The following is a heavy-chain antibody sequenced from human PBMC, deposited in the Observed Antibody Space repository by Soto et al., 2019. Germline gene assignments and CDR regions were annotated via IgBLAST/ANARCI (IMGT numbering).Heavy chain of an antibody. CDR2: IYHSGST. CDR1: CCSIPSVGYS. CDR3: ARVGKNYDILTGAAFDI. J-gene: IGHJ3*02. V-gene: IGHV4-30-2*01. Sequence: SETLSLTCAVVCCSIPSVGYSWRWIRQPPGKGLEWIGYIYHSGSTYYNPSLKSRVTISVDRSKNQFSLKLSSVTAADTAVYYCARVGKNYDILTGAAFDIWGQGTMVT. D-gene: IGHD3-9*01.